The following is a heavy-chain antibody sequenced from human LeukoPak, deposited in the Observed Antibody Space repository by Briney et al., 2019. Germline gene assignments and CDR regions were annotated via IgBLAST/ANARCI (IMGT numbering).Heavy chain of an antibody. CDR1: GFTFRSYE. CDR3: ARDLGYEAFDY. J-gene: IGHJ4*02. D-gene: IGHD3-16*01. Sequence: GGSVRLSCAASGFTFRSYEMHWVRQAPGKGLEFVSFISTTDSLKYYAGSVKGRFIISRDNARNSLYLQMNSLRAEDTAVYYCARDLGYEAFDYWGQGTLVTVSS. CDR2: ISTTDSLK. V-gene: IGHV3-48*03.